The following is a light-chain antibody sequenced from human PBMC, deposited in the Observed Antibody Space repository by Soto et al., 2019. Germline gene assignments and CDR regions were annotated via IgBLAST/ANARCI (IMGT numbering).Light chain of an antibody. Sequence: EIVVTQSPATLSVSPGERATLSCRASQSVSSNLAWYQQKPGQAPRLLIYGASTRATGFPARFSGSGSGTEFTLTISSLQSEDFAVYYCHQYNNLPRTFGQGTMV. CDR2: GAS. J-gene: IGKJ1*01. CDR1: QSVSSN. CDR3: HQYNNLPRT. V-gene: IGKV3-15*01.